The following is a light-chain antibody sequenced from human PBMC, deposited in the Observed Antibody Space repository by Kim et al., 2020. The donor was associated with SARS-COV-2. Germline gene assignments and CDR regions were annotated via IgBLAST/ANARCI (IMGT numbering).Light chain of an antibody. CDR3: SSYTSSTSPV. CDR2: EVS. V-gene: IGLV2-14*01. CDR1: SSDVGGYNY. Sequence: QSALTQPASVSGSPGQSITISCTGTSSDVGGYNYVSWYQQHPGKAPKRMIYEVSNRPSGVSNRFSGSKSGNTASLTISGLQAEDEADYYCSSYTSSTSPVFGGGTQRTVL. J-gene: IGLJ3*02.